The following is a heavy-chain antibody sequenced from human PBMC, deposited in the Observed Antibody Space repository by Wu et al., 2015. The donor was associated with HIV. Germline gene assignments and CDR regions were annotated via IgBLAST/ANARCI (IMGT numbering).Heavy chain of an antibody. V-gene: IGHV1-2*02. CDR2: INPNSGGT. CDR3: ARDPPPSDRSARPHYYFDY. CDR1: GYTFTGYY. D-gene: IGHD6-6*01. J-gene: IGHJ4*02. Sequence: QVQLVQSGAEVKKPGASVKVSCKASGYTFTGYYMHWVRQAPGQGFEWMGWINPNSGGTNYAQKFQGRVTMTRDTSISTAYMELSRLRSDDTAVYYCARDPPPSDRSARPHYYFDYWGQGTLVTVSS.